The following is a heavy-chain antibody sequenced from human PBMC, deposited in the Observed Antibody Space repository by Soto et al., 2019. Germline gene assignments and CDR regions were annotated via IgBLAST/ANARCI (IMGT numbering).Heavy chain of an antibody. J-gene: IGHJ6*02. Sequence: QVQLVQSGAEVKKPGSSVKVSCKASGGTFSSYAISWVRQAPGQGLEWMGGIIPIFGTANYAQKFQGRVTITADESTSPAYMELSSLRSEDTAVYYCARESVSSSSIPYYYYGMDVWGQGTTVTVSS. D-gene: IGHD6-19*01. V-gene: IGHV1-69*12. CDR3: ARESVSSSSIPYYYYGMDV. CDR1: GGTFSSYA. CDR2: IIPIFGTA.